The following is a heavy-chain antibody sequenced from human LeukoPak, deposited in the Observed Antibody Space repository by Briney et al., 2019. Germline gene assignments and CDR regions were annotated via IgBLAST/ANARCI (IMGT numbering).Heavy chain of an antibody. Sequence: GGSLRLSCAASGFTFSSYTMNWVRQAPGKGLEWVSSISSGSSYIFYADSVKDRFTISRDNAKNSLNLQMNSLTAEDTAVYYCARVHLLNRGGNSYSDYWGQGTLVTVSS. CDR3: ARVHLLNRGGNSYSDY. D-gene: IGHD4-23*01. V-gene: IGHV3-21*01. CDR1: GFTFSSYT. J-gene: IGHJ4*02. CDR2: ISSGSSYI.